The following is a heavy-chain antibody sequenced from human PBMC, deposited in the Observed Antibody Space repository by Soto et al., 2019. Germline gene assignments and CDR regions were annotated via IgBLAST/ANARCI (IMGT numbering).Heavy chain of an antibody. Sequence: SVKVSCKASGGTFSSYALSWVRQAPGQGLEWMGGIIPMFSKADSAQKFQDRVTINADESTSTAYMELNSLRSEDTAVYYCATRVVVVQAAINYYYYGMDVWGQGTTVTVS. J-gene: IGHJ6*02. CDR2: IIPMFSKA. V-gene: IGHV1-69*13. D-gene: IGHD2-2*02. CDR3: ATRVVVVQAAINYYYYGMDV. CDR1: GGTFSSYA.